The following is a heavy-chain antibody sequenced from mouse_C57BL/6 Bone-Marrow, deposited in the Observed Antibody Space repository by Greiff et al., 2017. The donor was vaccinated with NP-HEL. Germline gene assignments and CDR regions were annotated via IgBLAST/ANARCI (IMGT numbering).Heavy chain of an antibody. V-gene: IGHV5-6*01. J-gene: IGHJ1*03. CDR1: GFTFSSYG. CDR3: ARRGAFWYFDV. CDR2: ISSGGSYT. Sequence: EVQGVESGGDLVKPGGSLKLSCAASGFTFSSYGMSWVRQTPDKRLEWVATISSGGSYTYYPDSVKGRFTISRDNAKNTLYLQMSSLKSEDTAMYYCARRGAFWYFDVWGTGTTVTVSS.